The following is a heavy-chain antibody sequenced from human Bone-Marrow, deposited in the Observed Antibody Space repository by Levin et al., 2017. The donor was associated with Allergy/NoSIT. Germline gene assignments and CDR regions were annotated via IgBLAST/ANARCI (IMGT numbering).Heavy chain of an antibody. D-gene: IGHD1/OR15-1a*01. V-gene: IGHV3-74*03. CDR1: GFSFRNYW. J-gene: IGHJ6*02. Sequence: HTSETLSLTCAASGFSFRNYWVHWVRQAPGKGPMWVSHINGDGTAITYADSVRGRFTISRDDTKNTVSLQMNSLRAEDTAVYYCARDQQYGLALWGQGTTVTVSS. CDR2: INGDGTAI. CDR3: ARDQQYGLAL.